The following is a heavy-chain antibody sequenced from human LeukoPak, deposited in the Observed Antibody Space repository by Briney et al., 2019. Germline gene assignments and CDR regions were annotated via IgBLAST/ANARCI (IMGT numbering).Heavy chain of an antibody. D-gene: IGHD5-12*01. CDR1: GFTFSSYA. V-gene: IGHV3-48*04. CDR3: ARDAGYSGYDEKFDY. J-gene: IGHJ4*02. Sequence: PGGSLRLSCAASGFTFSSYAMHWVRQAPGKGLEWVSYISSSGSTIYYADSVKGRFTISRDNAKNSLYLQMNSLRAEDTAVYYCARDAGYSGYDEKFDYWGQGTLVTVSS. CDR2: ISSSGSTI.